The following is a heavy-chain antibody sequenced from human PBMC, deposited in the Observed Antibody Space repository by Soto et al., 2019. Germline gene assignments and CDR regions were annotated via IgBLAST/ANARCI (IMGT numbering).Heavy chain of an antibody. CDR2: INAGNGDT. CDR3: ARAPMTMVRGVQSDTNWYFDL. J-gene: IGHJ2*01. CDR1: GYTFTSYA. D-gene: IGHD3-10*01. Sequence: ASVKVSCKASGYTFTSYAMHWVRQAPGQRLEWMGWINAGNGDTKFLQRFQGRVTITRDTSASTVYMEMRSLRSEDTAVYYCARAPMTMVRGVQSDTNWYFDLWGRGTLVTVSS. V-gene: IGHV1-3*01.